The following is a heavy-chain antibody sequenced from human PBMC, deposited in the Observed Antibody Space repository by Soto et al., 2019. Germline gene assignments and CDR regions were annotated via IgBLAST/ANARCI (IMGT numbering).Heavy chain of an antibody. D-gene: IGHD3-16*01. J-gene: IGHJ4*02. CDR2: IFPDDSDT. V-gene: IGHV5-51*01. CDR1: GYIIKNYW. CDR3: FRGGVTSRTFDY. Sequence: PGESLKISCKASGYIIKNYWIGWVRQMPGQGLEWMGIIFPDDSDTRYSPSFQGHVTISVDKSISTAYVQWSSLKASDSAIYYCFRGGVTSRTFDYWGQGXLVTVHS.